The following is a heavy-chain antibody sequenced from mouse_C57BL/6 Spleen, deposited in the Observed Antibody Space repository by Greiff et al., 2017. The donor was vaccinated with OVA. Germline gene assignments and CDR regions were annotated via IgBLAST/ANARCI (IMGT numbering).Heavy chain of an antibody. CDR2: INPHNGGT. V-gene: IGHV1-26*01. CDR1: GYTFTDYY. Sequence: VQLQQSGPELVKPGASVKISCKASGYTFTDYYMNWVKQSHGKSLEWIGVINPHNGGTSYNQKFKGKATLTVDKSSSTAYMELRSLTSEDSAVYYCARGDDYDGFAYWGQGTLVTVSA. CDR3: ARGDDYDGFAY. J-gene: IGHJ3*01. D-gene: IGHD2-4*01.